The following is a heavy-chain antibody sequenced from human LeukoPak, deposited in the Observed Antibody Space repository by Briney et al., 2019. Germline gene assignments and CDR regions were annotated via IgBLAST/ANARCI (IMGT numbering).Heavy chain of an antibody. CDR3: ARGSGPGWALYYMDV. Sequence: ASVKVSCKASGYTFTSFYMHWVRQAPGQGREWMGIINPSGGSTSYAQKFQGRVTMTRDTSTSTVYMELSSLRSEDTAVYYCARGSGPGWALYYMDVWGKGTTVTVSS. D-gene: IGHD2-15*01. V-gene: IGHV1-46*01. J-gene: IGHJ6*03. CDR2: INPSGGST. CDR1: GYTFTSFY.